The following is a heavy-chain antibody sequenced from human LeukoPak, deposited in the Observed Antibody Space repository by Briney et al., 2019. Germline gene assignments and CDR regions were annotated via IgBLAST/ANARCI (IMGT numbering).Heavy chain of an antibody. CDR1: GFTFSSYA. J-gene: IGHJ4*02. Sequence: GGSLRLSCAASGFTFSSYAMSWVRQAPGKGLEWVSAISGSGGTTYYADSVEGRFTISRDNSKNTLYLQMNSLRAEDTAVYYCAKRGSYGDYTRYFDYWGQGTLVTVSS. CDR2: ISGSGGTT. V-gene: IGHV3-23*01. CDR3: AKRGSYGDYTRYFDY. D-gene: IGHD4-17*01.